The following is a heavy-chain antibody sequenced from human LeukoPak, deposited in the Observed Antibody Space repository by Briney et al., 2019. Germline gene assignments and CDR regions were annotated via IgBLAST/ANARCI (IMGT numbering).Heavy chain of an antibody. CDR1: GFAFSSYG. V-gene: IGHV3-33*01. D-gene: IGHD2/OR15-2a*01. CDR2: IYYDGSNK. CDR3: AREIGYFDY. J-gene: IGHJ4*02. Sequence: GGSLRHSCAASGFAFSSYGMHWVRQAPGKGLEWVALIYYDGSNKYYADSVKGRFTISRDNSKNTLYLQMDSLRAEDTAVYYCAREIGYFDYWGQGTLVTVSS.